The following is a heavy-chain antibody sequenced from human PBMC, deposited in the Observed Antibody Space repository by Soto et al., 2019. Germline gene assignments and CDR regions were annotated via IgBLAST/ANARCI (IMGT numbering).Heavy chain of an antibody. J-gene: IGHJ4*02. D-gene: IGHD4-17*01. CDR2: IYYSWST. V-gene: IGHV4-39*01. CDR1: GGSISSSSYY. Sequence: QLQLQESGPGLVKPSETLSLTCTVSGGSISSSSYYWGWIRQPPGKGLEWIGSIYYSWSTYYNPSLKSRVTIAVDTSKNQFSLKLSSVTAADTAVYYCAQKVSTDDYGDLAYYFDYWGQGTLVTVSS. CDR3: AQKVSTDDYGDLAYYFDY.